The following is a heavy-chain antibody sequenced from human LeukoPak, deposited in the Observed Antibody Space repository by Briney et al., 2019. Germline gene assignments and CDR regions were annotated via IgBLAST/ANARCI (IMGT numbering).Heavy chain of an antibody. Sequence: GRSLRLSCAASEFTFSNYALHWVRQAPGKGLQWVAVISYDGNTIHYADSVKGRFIISRDASKNTLYLQMNSLRAEDTAVYYCARSGGLQKFDYWGQGTLVTVSS. J-gene: IGHJ4*02. CDR2: ISYDGNTI. V-gene: IGHV3-30-3*01. D-gene: IGHD4-11*01. CDR1: EFTFSNYA. CDR3: ARSGGLQKFDY.